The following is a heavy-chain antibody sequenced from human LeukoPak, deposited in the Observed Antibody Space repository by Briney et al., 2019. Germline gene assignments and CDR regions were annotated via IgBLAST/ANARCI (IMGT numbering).Heavy chain of an antibody. CDR1: GDSVSRNTAG. D-gene: IGHD3-22*01. J-gene: IGHJ3*02. V-gene: IGHV6-1*01. Sequence: SQTLSLTCAISGDSVSRNTAGWNWIRQSPSRGLEWLGRTYYRSKWYNDFAPSVRNRITINPDTSKNQFSLQLNSVTPEDTAVYYCARDGYYDSSGWGNDAFDIWGQGTMVTVSS. CDR3: ARDGYYDSSGWGNDAFDI. CDR2: TYYRSKWYN.